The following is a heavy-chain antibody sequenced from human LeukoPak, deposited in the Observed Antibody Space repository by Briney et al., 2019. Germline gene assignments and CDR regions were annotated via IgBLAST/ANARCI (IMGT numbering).Heavy chain of an antibody. CDR1: GFTFSNYV. CDR3: VKVGGGSGWYWSP. CDR2: ISDSGGDT. V-gene: IGHV3-23*01. Sequence: PGGSLRLSCTGSGFTFSNYVMSCVRQAPGRRLEDVSGISDSGGDTDYADSVKGRFTISRDNSKNTLFLQMNILRVEDTAVYYCVKVGGGSGWYWSPWGQGTLVTVSS. J-gene: IGHJ5*02. D-gene: IGHD6-19*01.